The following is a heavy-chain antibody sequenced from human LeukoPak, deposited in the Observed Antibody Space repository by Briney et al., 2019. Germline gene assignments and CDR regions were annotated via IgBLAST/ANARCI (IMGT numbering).Heavy chain of an antibody. J-gene: IGHJ4*02. V-gene: IGHV4-39*01. CDR1: GGSISSGSHH. D-gene: IGHD3-3*01. Sequence: PSETLSLTCTVSGGSISSGSHHWGWFRQSPGKGLEWIGSLYYSRTTHYNPSLNSRVTISVVTSKNQFSLQLNSVTAADTAVYYCARPDGRGGNTMGALDSWGQGSLVTVSS. CDR2: LYYSRTT. CDR3: ARPDGRGGNTMGALDS.